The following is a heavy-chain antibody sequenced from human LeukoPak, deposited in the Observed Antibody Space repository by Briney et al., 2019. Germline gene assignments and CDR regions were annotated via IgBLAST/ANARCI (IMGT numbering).Heavy chain of an antibody. CDR3: GRNPFAPPFAY. V-gene: IGHV4-59*12. J-gene: IGHJ4*02. D-gene: IGHD3-16*01. Sequence: ETLSLTCSVSGGSISGYYWSWIRQPPGQGLEWIGYMYETGHTMYNSSLKSRVTMSLDTSKNHFSLSLSSVTAADTAVYYWGRNPFAPPFAYWGRGTLVTASS. CDR2: MYETGHT. CDR1: GGSISGYY.